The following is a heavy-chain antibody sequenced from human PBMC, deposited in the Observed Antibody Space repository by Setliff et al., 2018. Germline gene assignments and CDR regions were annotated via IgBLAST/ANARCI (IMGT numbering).Heavy chain of an antibody. Sequence: PGESLKISCAASGFTFSHFAVTWVRQSPGRGLEWAASIGAGGDYTKYADSVRGRFTISRDNSKNTIYLQMNSLRAEDTAKYYCAKDPNGDFVGAFDSWGRGTLVTVSS. D-gene: IGHD2-21*02. CDR2: IGAGGDYT. CDR1: GFTFSHFA. V-gene: IGHV3-23*01. CDR3: AKDPNGDFVGAFDS. J-gene: IGHJ5*01.